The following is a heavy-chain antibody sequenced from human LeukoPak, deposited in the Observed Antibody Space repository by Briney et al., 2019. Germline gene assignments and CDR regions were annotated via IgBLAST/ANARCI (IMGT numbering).Heavy chain of an antibody. CDR1: GGSISSSSYY. CDR2: IYYSGST. J-gene: IGHJ3*02. D-gene: IGHD6-13*01. CDR3: ARSGIAAAALAFDI. Sequence: SETLSLTCTVSGGSISSSSYYWGWIRQPPGKGLEWIGYIYYSGSTYYNPSLKSRVTISVDTSKNQFSLKLSSVTAADTAVYYCARSGIAAAALAFDIWGQGTMVTVSS. V-gene: IGHV4-30-4*08.